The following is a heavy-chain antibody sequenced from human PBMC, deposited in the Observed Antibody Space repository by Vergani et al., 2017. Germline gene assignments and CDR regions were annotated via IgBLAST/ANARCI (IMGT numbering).Heavy chain of an antibody. J-gene: IGHJ6*02. CDR1: GFTFSSYS. CDR2: ISSSSSYI. V-gene: IGHV3-21*01. D-gene: IGHD3-16*02. CDR3: ARHRYCLGWGSYPYFYYYGLDG. Sequence: EVQLVESGGGLVKRGGSLRLSCAASGFTFSSYSMNWVRQAPGKGLEWVSSISSSSSYIHYSDSLKGRFTISRDNAKSSLYLQMNSLRAEDTGVYYCARHRYCLGWGSYPYFYYYGLDGWGQGTEVTDSS.